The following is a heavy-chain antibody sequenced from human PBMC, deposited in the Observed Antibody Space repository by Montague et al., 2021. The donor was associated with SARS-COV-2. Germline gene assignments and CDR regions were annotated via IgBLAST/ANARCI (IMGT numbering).Heavy chain of an antibody. V-gene: IGHV3-30*18. Sequence: SLRLSCAASGFTFSNYGIHWVRQAPGKGLEWVAVISYEGSQRFFSDSVKGRFAISRDSAQRTVFLLMNSLRVDDTAVYHCAKASEVFWLGQFARDAFDLWGQGTTVVVSS. CDR2: ISYEGSQR. J-gene: IGHJ3*01. CDR1: GFTFSNYG. CDR3: AKASEVFWLGQFARDAFDL. D-gene: IGHD3-10*01.